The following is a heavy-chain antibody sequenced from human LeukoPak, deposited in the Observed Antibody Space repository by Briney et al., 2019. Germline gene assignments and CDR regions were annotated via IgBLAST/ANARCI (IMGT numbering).Heavy chain of an antibody. D-gene: IGHD6-25*01. Sequence: SETLSLTCTVSLGSIRSYDYHWTLTRQPPGKGLEWIGSIYYSGGTYYNPSLKSRVTISVDLSKNQFSMNDVTAADTAVYYCARHGVSGYYYVDYWGQGTLVTVSS. CDR3: ARHGVSGYYYVDY. V-gene: IGHV4-39*01. CDR1: LGSIRSYDYH. J-gene: IGHJ4*02. CDR2: IYYSGGT.